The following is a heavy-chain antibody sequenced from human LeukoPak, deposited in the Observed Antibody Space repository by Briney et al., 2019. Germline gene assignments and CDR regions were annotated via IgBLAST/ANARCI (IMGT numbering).Heavy chain of an antibody. D-gene: IGHD3-10*01. CDR1: GFTFSSYS. J-gene: IGHJ4*02. CDR2: ISSNNNYI. Sequence: GGSLRLSCVASGFTFSSYSMNWVRQAPGKGLEWVSSISSNNNYIYYADSVKGRFTISRDNAKNSLYLQMNSLRAEDTAVYYCARWAYYYGSGSLDYWGQGTLVTVSS. CDR3: ARWAYYYGSGSLDY. V-gene: IGHV3-21*01.